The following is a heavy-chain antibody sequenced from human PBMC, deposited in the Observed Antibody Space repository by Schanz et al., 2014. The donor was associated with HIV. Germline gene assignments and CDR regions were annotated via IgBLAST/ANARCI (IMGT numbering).Heavy chain of an antibody. CDR3: ARTHYSVVSSRAMDV. V-gene: IGHV1-8*01. J-gene: IGHJ6*02. CDR1: GYPFTSYA. D-gene: IGHD2-15*01. Sequence: QIQLVQSGAEMKKPGASVRVSCKTSGYPFTSYAISWLRQAPGQGPAWMGWINPYNGNTNSAQKFQGRVTMTRNTSINTAYMELSSLKSEDTAVYYCARTHYSVVSSRAMDVWGQGTTVTVSS. CDR2: INPYNGNT.